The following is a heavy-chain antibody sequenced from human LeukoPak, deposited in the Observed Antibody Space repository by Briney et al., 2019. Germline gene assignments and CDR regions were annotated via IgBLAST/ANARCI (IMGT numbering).Heavy chain of an antibody. D-gene: IGHD2-21*02. CDR2: INPSGGST. CDR1: GYTFTSYY. CDR3: ARGRLPYCGGDCFSGYFDY. Sequence: GASVKVSCKASGYTFTSYYMHWVRQAPGQGLEWMGIINPSGGSTSYAQTFQGRVTMTRDTSTSTVYMELSSLRSEDTAVYYCARGRLPYCGGDCFSGYFDYWGQGALVTVSS. J-gene: IGHJ4*02. V-gene: IGHV1-46*01.